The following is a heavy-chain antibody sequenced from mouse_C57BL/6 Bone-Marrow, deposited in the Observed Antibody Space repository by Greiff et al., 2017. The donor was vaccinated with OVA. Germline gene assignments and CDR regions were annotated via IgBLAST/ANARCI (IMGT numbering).Heavy chain of an antibody. J-gene: IGHJ3*01. V-gene: IGHV7-1*01. Sequence: EVQRVESGGGLVQSGRSLRLSCATSGFTFSDFYMEWVRQAPGKGLEWIAASRNKANDYTTEYSASVKGRFIVSRDTSQSILYLQMNALRAEDTAIYYCARDADYGSSYWDAYWGQGTLVTVSA. CDR3: ARDADYGSSYWDAY. CDR1: GFTFSDFY. D-gene: IGHD1-1*01. CDR2: SRNKANDYTT.